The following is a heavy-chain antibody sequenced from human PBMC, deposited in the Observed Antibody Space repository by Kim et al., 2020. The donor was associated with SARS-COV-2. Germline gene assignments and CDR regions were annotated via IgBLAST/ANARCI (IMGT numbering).Heavy chain of an antibody. Sequence: ASVKVSCKGSGYTFTTYGMHWVRQAPGQRLEWMGWINVGNGNTKYSEKFQGRVTITRDTSASTAYMELSSLRFEDSAVYYCARDQGVGDYWGQGGLVTVSS. CDR3: ARDQGVGDY. J-gene: IGHJ4*02. D-gene: IGHD1-26*01. CDR1: GYTFTTYG. V-gene: IGHV1-3*01. CDR2: INVGNGNT.